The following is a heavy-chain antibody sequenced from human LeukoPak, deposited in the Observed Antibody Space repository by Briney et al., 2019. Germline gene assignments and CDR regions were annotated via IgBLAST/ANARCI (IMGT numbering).Heavy chain of an antibody. CDR3: ARDLGYGAYPYYFDY. D-gene: IGHD4-17*01. CDR1: GFTFSSYS. Sequence: GGSLRLSCAASGFTFSSYSMNWVRQAPGKGLEWVSYISRSGSTIYYADSVKGRFTISRDNAKNSLYLQMNSLRAEDTAVYYCARDLGYGAYPYYFDYWGQGTLVTVSS. CDR2: ISRSGSTI. V-gene: IGHV3-48*04. J-gene: IGHJ4*02.